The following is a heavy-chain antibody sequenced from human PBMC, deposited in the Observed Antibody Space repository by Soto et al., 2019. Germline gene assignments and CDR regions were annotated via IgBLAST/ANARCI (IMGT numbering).Heavy chain of an antibody. J-gene: IGHJ6*02. D-gene: IGHD3-3*01. CDR2: IGSSSSTI. CDR1: RFIFSAYS. Sequence: PGGSLRLSCAASRFIFSAYSMNWVRQAPGKGLDWVSYIGSSSSTIYYADPVKGRFTISRDNAKNSLYLQMNSLRDEDTAVYYCARDRGVVTIFGWPYGMDVWGQGTTVTVSS. CDR3: ARDRGVVTIFGWPYGMDV. V-gene: IGHV3-48*02.